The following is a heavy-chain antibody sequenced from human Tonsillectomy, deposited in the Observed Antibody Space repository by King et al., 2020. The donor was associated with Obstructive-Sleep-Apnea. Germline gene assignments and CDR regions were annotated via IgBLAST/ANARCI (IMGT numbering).Heavy chain of an antibody. Sequence: VQLVESGGGVVQPGRSLRLSCAASGFTFSDYAMHWVRQAPGKGLEWVAFIRYDGSKEYYADSMKGRFTISRDNSKNTLYLQVNRLRPEDTAVYYCAKDPDGAAAGDYYSAMDVWGQGTTVTVSS. D-gene: IGHD6-13*01. CDR1: GFTFSDYA. CDR3: AKDPDGAAAGDYYSAMDV. J-gene: IGHJ6*02. CDR2: IRYDGSKE. V-gene: IGHV3-30*02.